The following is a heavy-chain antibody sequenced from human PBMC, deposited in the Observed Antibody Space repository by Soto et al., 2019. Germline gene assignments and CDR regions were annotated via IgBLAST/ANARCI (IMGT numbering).Heavy chain of an antibody. J-gene: IGHJ4*02. CDR2: ISGSGGTT. V-gene: IGHV3-23*01. Sequence: PGGSLRLSCAASGFTFSIYAMSWVRQAPGKGPEWVSSISGSGGTTFYADSVKGRFTISRDNSKNTLSLQMDSLRAEDTALYYCAKEAAEGIYFDCWGLGTLVTVS. D-gene: IGHD6-13*01. CDR3: AKEAAEGIYFDC. CDR1: GFTFSIYA.